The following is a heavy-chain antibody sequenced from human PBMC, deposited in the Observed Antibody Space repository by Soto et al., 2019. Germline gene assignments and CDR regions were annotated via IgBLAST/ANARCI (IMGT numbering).Heavy chain of an antibody. V-gene: IGHV1-69*02. CDR3: TLGSWSAETFDI. CDR1: GGTFRTYT. D-gene: IGHD6-13*01. CDR2: ILPMLDIT. J-gene: IGHJ3*02. Sequence: GASVKVSCKASGGTFRTYTVIWVRQAPGQGLEWMGRILPMLDITNSAQSFQGRVTMTADKSTSTAYLELSSLRFEDTALYYCTLGSWSAETFDIWGRGTMVTVS.